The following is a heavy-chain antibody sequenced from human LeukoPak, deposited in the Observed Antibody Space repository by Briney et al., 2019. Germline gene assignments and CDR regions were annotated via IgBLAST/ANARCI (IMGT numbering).Heavy chain of an antibody. V-gene: IGHV3-23*01. CDR3: AKGRGAAAADGMDA. CDR2: ISGSGSRT. CDR1: GFTFSSYA. D-gene: IGHD6-25*01. Sequence: PGGSLRLSCAASGFTFSSYAMRWVRQAPGKGLEWVSAISGSGSRTYYADSVKGRFTISRDNSKNTLYLQMNSLRAEDTAVYYCAKGRGAAAADGMDAWGQGTTVTVPS. J-gene: IGHJ6*02.